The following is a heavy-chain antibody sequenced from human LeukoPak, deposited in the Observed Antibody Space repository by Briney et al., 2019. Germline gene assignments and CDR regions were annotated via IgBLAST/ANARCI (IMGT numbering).Heavy chain of an antibody. Sequence: SSETLSLTCTVSGGSIRSSYYYWGWIRQPPGKGLEWIGSIYDSGSTYYNPSLKSRVTISVDRSKNQFSLKLSSVTAADTAVYYCARGGSSWYIPQYYFDYWGQGTLVTVSS. CDR2: IYDSGST. CDR1: GGSIRSSYYY. J-gene: IGHJ4*02. D-gene: IGHD6-13*01. CDR3: ARGGSSWYIPQYYFDY. V-gene: IGHV4-39*07.